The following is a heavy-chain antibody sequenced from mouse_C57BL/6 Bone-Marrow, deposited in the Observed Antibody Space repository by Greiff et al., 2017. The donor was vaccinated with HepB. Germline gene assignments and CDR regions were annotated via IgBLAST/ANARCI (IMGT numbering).Heavy chain of an antibody. V-gene: IGHV5-17*02. CDR2: ISSASSSI. CDR1: GFTFSSFG. Sequence: EVQGVESGGGLVQPGGSRKLSCAASGFTFSSFGLHWVRQAPDKGLEWVAYISSASSSIYYADTVKGRFTISRDNPKNNLFLQMTSLRSEDTAMYYCARSYFGSSQSFDYWGQGTTLTVSS. D-gene: IGHD1-1*01. CDR3: ARSYFGSSQSFDY. J-gene: IGHJ2*01.